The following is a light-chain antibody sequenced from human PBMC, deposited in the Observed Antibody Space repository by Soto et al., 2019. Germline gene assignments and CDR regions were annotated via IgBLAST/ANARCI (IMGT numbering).Light chain of an antibody. V-gene: IGKV1-39*01. CDR2: AAS. CDR3: QQSHSIPLT. J-gene: IGKJ1*01. Sequence: DIQMTQSPSSLSASVGDRVTITCQASRSVSNYLNWYQQKPGKAPKLLIYAASSLQSGVPSRFSGSGSGTDFTLTIRSLQPEDFATYYCQQSHSIPLTFGQGTKVDIK. CDR1: RSVSNY.